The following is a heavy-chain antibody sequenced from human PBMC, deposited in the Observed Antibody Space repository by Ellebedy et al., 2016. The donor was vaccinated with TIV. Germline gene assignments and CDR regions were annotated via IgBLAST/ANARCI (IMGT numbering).Heavy chain of an antibody. CDR1: GDSVSTDIG. D-gene: IGHD3-16*01. CDR2: TYYRSEWNN. Sequence: SQTLSLTCVISGDSVSTDIGWNWIRQSPSRGLEWLGRTYYRSEWNNAYAVSLKSRITINPDTSKNQFSLQLNSVIPDDTAVYYCARGWFGSGMGVWGQGTTVTVSS. J-gene: IGHJ6*02. V-gene: IGHV6-1*01. CDR3: ARGWFGSGMGV.